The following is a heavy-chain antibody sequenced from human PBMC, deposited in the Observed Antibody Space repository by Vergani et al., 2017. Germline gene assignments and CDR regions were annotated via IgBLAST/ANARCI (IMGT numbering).Heavy chain of an antibody. J-gene: IGHJ3*02. Sequence: QVQLQESGPGLVKPSQTLSLTCTVSGGSISSGGYYWSWIRQHPGKGLERIRYIYYSGRTYYNPSLKSRVTISVDTSKNQFSLKLSSVTAADTAVYYCARTVSTDAFDIWGQGTMVTVSS. V-gene: IGHV4-31*03. D-gene: IGHD1-14*01. CDR2: IYYSGRT. CDR3: ARTVSTDAFDI. CDR1: GGSISSGGYY.